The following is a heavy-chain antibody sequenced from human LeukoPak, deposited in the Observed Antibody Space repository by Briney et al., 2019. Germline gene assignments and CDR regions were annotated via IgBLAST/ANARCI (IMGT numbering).Heavy chain of an antibody. Sequence: SVKVSCKASGGTFSSYAISWVRQAPGQGLEWMGGIIPIFGTANYAQKFQGRVAITADESTSTAYMELSSLRSEDTAVYYCRILYGGSYYFDYWGQGTLVTVSS. CDR2: IIPIFGTA. CDR3: RILYGGSYYFDY. J-gene: IGHJ4*02. CDR1: GGTFSSYA. V-gene: IGHV1-69*13. D-gene: IGHD4-23*01.